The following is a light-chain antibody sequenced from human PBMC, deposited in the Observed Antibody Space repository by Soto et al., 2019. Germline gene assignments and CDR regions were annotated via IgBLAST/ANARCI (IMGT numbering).Light chain of an antibody. Sequence: DIPMTQSPSSLSASVGDRVTISCRASQSVNKYLNWYQQKPGNVPTLLIYAASTLQGGVPSRFNGSGFGTDFSVTISNLQPEDFATYYCQQSFSTPLSFGGGTKVDIK. CDR2: AAS. V-gene: IGKV1-39*01. J-gene: IGKJ4*01. CDR1: QSVNKY. CDR3: QQSFSTPLS.